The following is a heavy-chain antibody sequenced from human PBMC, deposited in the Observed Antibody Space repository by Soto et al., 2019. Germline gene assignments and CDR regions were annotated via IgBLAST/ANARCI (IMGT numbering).Heavy chain of an antibody. Sequence: QITLKESGPTLVKPTQTLTLTCTFSGFSLSTSGVGVGWIRQPPGKALEWLALIYWDDDKRYSPSLKSRLTITNDTSKNQVVLTMTNMDPVDTATYYCAHRREVTMVRAVITHYFDFWGHGTLVTVSS. CDR1: GFSLSTSGVG. D-gene: IGHD3-10*01. J-gene: IGHJ4*01. CDR3: AHRREVTMVRAVITHYFDF. CDR2: IYWDDDK. V-gene: IGHV2-5*02.